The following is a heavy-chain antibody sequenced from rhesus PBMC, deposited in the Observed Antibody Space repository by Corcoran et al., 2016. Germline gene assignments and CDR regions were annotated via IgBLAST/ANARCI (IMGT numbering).Heavy chain of an antibody. CDR2: ISNGGGST. V-gene: IGHV3S5*01. D-gene: IGHD4-29*01. Sequence: EVQLVESGGGLVQPGGSLRLSCAASGFTFSSYAMSWVRQATGKWLEWVSYISNGGGSTYYADSVKGRFTISRDNSKNTLSLQMNSLRAEDTAVYYCAHRSSLDYWGQGVLVTVSS. CDR1: GFTFSSYA. CDR3: AHRSSLDY. J-gene: IGHJ4*01.